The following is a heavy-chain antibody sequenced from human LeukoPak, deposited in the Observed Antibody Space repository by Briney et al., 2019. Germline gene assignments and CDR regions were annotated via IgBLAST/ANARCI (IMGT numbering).Heavy chain of an antibody. Sequence: PGGSLRLSCAASGFTFSGYYMSWIRQAPGKGLEWVSYISSSGSTIYYADSVKGRFTISRDNAKNSLYLQMNSLRAEDTAVYYCMRALDLEFTDYYYGMDVWGQGTTVTVSS. CDR3: MRALDLEFTDYYYGMDV. V-gene: IGHV3-11*01. J-gene: IGHJ6*02. CDR1: GFTFSGYY. CDR2: ISSSGSTI. D-gene: IGHD1-1*01.